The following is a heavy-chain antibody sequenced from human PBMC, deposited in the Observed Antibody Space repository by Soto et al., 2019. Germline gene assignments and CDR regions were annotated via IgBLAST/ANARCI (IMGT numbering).Heavy chain of an antibody. Sequence: EVQLVESGGGLVQPGGSLRLSCAGSGFTFSHYWMHWVRKAPGKGLEWVSRIDHDGPTDYADSVRGRFTTSRHNAENTLYLQMNSLRPEDTAVYDCVRDSHGDYWGQGTLVTVSS. CDR1: GFTFSHYW. CDR3: VRDSHGDY. J-gene: IGHJ4*02. V-gene: IGHV3-74*01. CDR2: IDHDGPT.